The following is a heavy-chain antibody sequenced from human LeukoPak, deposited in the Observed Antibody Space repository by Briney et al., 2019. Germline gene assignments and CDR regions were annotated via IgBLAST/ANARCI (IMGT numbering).Heavy chain of an antibody. CDR2: VNPSGST. CDR1: DDSISSENYF. V-gene: IGHV4-61*02. D-gene: IGHD3-3*01. CDR3: ARLVYGTYDFWSGYPVGYFDY. Sequence: PSETLSLTCSVSDDSISSENYFWNWIRQPAGKELEWIGRVNPSGSTTYKPSLNSRVTISKDTSKNQFSLKLSSVTAADTAVYYCARLVYGTYDFWSGYPVGYFDYWGQGTLVTVSS. J-gene: IGHJ4*02.